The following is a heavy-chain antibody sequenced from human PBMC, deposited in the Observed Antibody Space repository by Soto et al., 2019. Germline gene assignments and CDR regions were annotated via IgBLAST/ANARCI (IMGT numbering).Heavy chain of an antibody. CDR1: GGSISRGDYY. J-gene: IGHJ5*02. CDR3: ARSVFP. CDR2: IYYSGST. V-gene: IGHV4-31*03. Sequence: QVQLQESGPGLVKPSPTLSLTCTVAGGSISRGDYYWSWIRQHPGKGLVWIGYIYYSGSTYYNPALNSRVTISVDTSKNQSSLKLTSVTAAETAVYYCARSVFPWGQGTLVTVSS.